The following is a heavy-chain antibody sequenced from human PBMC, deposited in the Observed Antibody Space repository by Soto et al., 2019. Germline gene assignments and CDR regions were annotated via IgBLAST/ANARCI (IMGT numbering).Heavy chain of an antibody. CDR3: ARGGSLYWYFDL. D-gene: IGHD1-26*01. CDR1: GYTFTSYA. Sequence: ASAKVSSKASGYTFTSYAMHWVRQAPGQRLEWMGWINAGNGNTKYSQKFQGRVTITRDTSASTAYMELSSLRSEDTAVYYCARGGSLYWYFDLWGRGTLVTVSS. J-gene: IGHJ2*01. V-gene: IGHV1-3*01. CDR2: INAGNGNT.